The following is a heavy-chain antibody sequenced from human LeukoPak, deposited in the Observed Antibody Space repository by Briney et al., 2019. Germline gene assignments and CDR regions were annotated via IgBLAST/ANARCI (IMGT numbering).Heavy chain of an antibody. CDR3: ARDEGRYCSSTSCYGEGWC. CDR2: IWYDGSNK. Sequence: GGPLRLSCAASGFTFSSYGMHWVRQAPGKGLEWVAVIWYDGSNKYYADSVKGRFTISRDNSKNTLYLQMNSLRAEDTAVYYWARDEGRYCSSTSCYGEGWCRGQGTLVTVSS. CDR1: GFTFSSYG. V-gene: IGHV3-33*01. J-gene: IGHJ4*02. D-gene: IGHD2-2*01.